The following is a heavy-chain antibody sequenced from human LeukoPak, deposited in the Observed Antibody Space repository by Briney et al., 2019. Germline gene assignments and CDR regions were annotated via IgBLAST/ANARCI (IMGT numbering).Heavy chain of an antibody. D-gene: IGHD3-9*01. CDR3: ARVLIDDILTGYSRFDP. CDR2: ISAYNGNT. CDR1: GYTFTSYG. J-gene: IGHJ5*02. Sequence: EASVKVSCKASGYTFTSYGISWVRQAPGQGLEWMGWISAYNGNTNYAQKLQGRVTMTTDTSTSTAYMELRSLRSDDTAVYCCARVLIDDILTGYSRFDPWGQGTLVTVSS. V-gene: IGHV1-18*01.